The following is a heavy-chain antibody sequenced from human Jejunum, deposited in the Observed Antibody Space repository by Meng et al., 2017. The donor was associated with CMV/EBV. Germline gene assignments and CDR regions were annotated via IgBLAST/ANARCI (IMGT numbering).Heavy chain of an antibody. V-gene: IGHV3-7*04. CDR1: GFMFKDYW. D-gene: IGHD7-27*01. CDR3: MRAHPLGT. Sequence: SLILSCTGYGFMFKDYWMTWVRQAPGKGLEWVANIEKDGREKYYVQSVKGRFTISRDHAKNSVYLEMNNLRDEDTAVYYCMRAHPLGTWGQGTLSPSPQ. CDR2: IEKDGREK. J-gene: IGHJ4*02.